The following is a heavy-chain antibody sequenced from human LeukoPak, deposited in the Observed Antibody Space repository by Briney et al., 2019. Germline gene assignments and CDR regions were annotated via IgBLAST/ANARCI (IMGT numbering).Heavy chain of an antibody. V-gene: IGHV4-59*01. CDR1: GGSISSYS. CDR3: ARGQMATIEYYFDY. CDR2: IYYSVST. J-gene: IGHJ4*02. D-gene: IGHD5-24*01. Sequence: SETLSLSCTASGGSISSYSRSWIRQPPGKGLEWIGYIYYSVSTNYTPSLKSRVTISVDTTKNQFSLKLSSVTAADTAVYYCARGQMATIEYYFDYWGQGTLVTVSS.